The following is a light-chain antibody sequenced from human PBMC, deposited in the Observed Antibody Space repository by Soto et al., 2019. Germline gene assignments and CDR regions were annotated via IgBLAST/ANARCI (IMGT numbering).Light chain of an antibody. J-gene: IGKJ2*01. CDR3: LQRSNWPMYT. Sequence: EIVLTQSPATLSLSPGERATLSCRASQSVSSYLAWYQQKPGQAPRLLIYDASNRATGIPARFSGSGSGTDFTLTISSLEPEDFAVYYCLQRSNWPMYTFGQGTKVDIK. CDR2: DAS. V-gene: IGKV3-11*01. CDR1: QSVSSY.